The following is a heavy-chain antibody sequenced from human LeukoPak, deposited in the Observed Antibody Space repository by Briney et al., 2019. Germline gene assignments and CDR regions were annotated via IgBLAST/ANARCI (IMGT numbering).Heavy chain of an antibody. Sequence: PGGSLRLSCAASGFTFSDYGMNWVRQAPGKGLEWVSSISTSGTYIYYADSVKGRFTISRDNAQSSLYLQMNSLRAEDTAVYYCARDPYSSSWSYGMDVWGQGTTVTVSS. D-gene: IGHD6-13*01. CDR1: GFTFSDYG. CDR3: ARDPYSSSWSYGMDV. V-gene: IGHV3-21*04. J-gene: IGHJ6*02. CDR2: ISTSGTYI.